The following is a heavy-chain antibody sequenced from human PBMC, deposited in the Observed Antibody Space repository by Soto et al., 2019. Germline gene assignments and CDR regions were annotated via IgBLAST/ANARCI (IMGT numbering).Heavy chain of an antibody. CDR3: ARAVSDWFEGLSGPTIYYMDI. J-gene: IGHJ6*03. D-gene: IGHD3-9*01. CDR2: IYYSGTT. CDR1: GVSITRYY. Sequence: PSETLSLTCAVSGVSITRYYWSWIRQPPGKGLEWIGYIYYSGTTNYNPSLKSRVTILVDTSKNQFSLKLSSVTTADTAVYYCARAVSDWFEGLSGPTIYYMDIWGKGTTVTVSS. V-gene: IGHV4-59*01.